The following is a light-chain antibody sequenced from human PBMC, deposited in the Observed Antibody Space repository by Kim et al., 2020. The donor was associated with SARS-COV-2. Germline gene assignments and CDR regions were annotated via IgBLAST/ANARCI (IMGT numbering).Light chain of an antibody. Sequence: QSALTQPRSVSGSPGQSVTISCTGSSSDIGFYNYVSWYQQYPGQAPKLLIFDVTKRPSGVPDRFSGSKSGNTASLTISGLQAEDEADYYCCSFAYISSWVFGGGTQLTVL. CDR1: SSDIGFYNY. CDR3: CSFAYISSWV. J-gene: IGLJ3*02. CDR2: DVT. V-gene: IGLV2-11*01.